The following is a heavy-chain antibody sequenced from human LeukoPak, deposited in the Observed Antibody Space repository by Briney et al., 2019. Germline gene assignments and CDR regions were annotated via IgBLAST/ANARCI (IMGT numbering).Heavy chain of an antibody. Sequence: GGSLRLSCAATGFPFTSHAMTWVRQAPGKGLEWISFVTPGGDITLYADSVKGRFTISRDNSRDTLFLQMNSLRADDTATYFCANAHNYDGPYDYWGQGTLVTVSS. CDR2: VTPGGDIT. CDR3: ANAHNYDGPYDY. CDR1: GFPFTSHA. D-gene: IGHD3-22*01. V-gene: IGHV3-23*01. J-gene: IGHJ4*02.